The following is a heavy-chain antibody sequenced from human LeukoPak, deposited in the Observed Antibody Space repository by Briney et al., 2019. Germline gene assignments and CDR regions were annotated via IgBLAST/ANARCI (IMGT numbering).Heavy chain of an antibody. D-gene: IGHD3-22*01. Sequence: ASVKVSCKASGGTFSSYAISWVRQAPGQGLEWMGGIIPIFGTANYAQKFQGRVTITADESTSTAYMELSSLRSEDTAVYYCARTDYYDSSGPPDYWGQGTLVTVSS. CDR3: ARTDYYDSSGPPDY. CDR1: GGTFSSYA. V-gene: IGHV1-69*13. J-gene: IGHJ4*02. CDR2: IIPIFGTA.